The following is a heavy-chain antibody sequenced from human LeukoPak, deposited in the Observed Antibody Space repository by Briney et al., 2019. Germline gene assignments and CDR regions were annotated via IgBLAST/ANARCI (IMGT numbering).Heavy chain of an antibody. J-gene: IGHJ4*02. V-gene: IGHV3-11*01. CDR1: GFTFTDYY. CDR3: ARAGQSDY. Sequence: GGSLRLSCAASGFTFTDYYMNRIRQAPGKGLEWVSSISGGSRTMHYADSVKGRFTTSRDNAKNSLFLQMNSLRAEDTAVYYCARAGQSDYWGQGTLVTVSS. CDR2: ISGGSRTM.